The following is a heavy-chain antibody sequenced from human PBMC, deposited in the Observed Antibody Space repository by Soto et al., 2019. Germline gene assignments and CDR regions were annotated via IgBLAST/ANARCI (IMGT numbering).Heavy chain of an antibody. J-gene: IGHJ6*03. CDR3: ARVGYYGSGSYYHPYYYYMDV. V-gene: IGHV3-21*01. CDR1: GFTFSSYS. Sequence: GGSLRLSCAASGFTFSSYSMNWVRQAPGKGLEWVSSISSSSSYIYYADSVKGRFTISRDNAKNSLYLQMNSLRAEDTAVYYCARVGYYGSGSYYHPYYYYMDVWGKGTTVTVSS. D-gene: IGHD3-10*01. CDR2: ISSSSSYI.